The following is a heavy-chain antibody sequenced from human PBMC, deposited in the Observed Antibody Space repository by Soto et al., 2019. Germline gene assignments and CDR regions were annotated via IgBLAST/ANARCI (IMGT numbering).Heavy chain of an antibody. D-gene: IGHD3-10*01. CDR1: GYTFTSYA. J-gene: IGHJ6*02. V-gene: IGHV1-3*01. Sequence: GASVKVSCKASGYTFTSYAMHWVRQAPGQRLEWMGWINAGNGSTKYSQKFQGRVTITRDTSASTAYMELSSLRSEDTAVYYCARGTMVRGVMHYYYGMDVWGQGTTVTVSS. CDR3: ARGTMVRGVMHYYYGMDV. CDR2: INAGNGST.